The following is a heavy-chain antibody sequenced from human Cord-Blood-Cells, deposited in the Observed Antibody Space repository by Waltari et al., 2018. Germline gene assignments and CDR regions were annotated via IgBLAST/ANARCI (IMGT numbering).Heavy chain of an antibody. Sequence: QLQLQESGPGLVKPSETLSLTCTVSGGSISSSSYYWGWIRQPPGKGLEWIGSIYYNGSTYYNPSLKSRVTISVDTAKNQFSLKLSSVTAADTAVYYCARFVPYYYGSGSYFDYWGQGTLVTVSS. CDR1: GGSISSSSYY. CDR3: ARFVPYYYGSGSYFDY. J-gene: IGHJ4*02. V-gene: IGHV4-39*01. D-gene: IGHD3-10*01. CDR2: IYYNGST.